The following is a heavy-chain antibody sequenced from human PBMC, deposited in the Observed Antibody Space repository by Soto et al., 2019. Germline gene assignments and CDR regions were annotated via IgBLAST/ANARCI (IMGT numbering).Heavy chain of an antibody. Sequence: SATLDLTCSVARDSLLPSYSTWIRQSPEKGLECIGCIHHSGKSNYSPSLRSRVTMSVDTSKNQFSLKLSSVTAAETAVYYCARHGITGSYYDAFDIWGQGTMVS. J-gene: IGHJ3*02. D-gene: IGHD1-26*01. CDR1: RDSLLPSY. CDR2: IHHSGKS. V-gene: IGHV4-59*08. CDR3: ARHGITGSYYDAFDI.